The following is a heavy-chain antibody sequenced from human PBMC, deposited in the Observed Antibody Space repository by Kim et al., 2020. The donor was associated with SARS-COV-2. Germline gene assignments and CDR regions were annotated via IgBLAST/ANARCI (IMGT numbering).Heavy chain of an antibody. CDR2: INHSGST. V-gene: IGHV4-34*01. Sequence: SETLSLTCAVYGGSFSGYYWSWIRQPPGKGLEWIGEINHSGSTNYNPSLKSRVTISVDTSKNQFSLKLSSVTAADTAVYYCARGDIVVVVAASLFDYWG. CDR1: GGSFSGYY. J-gene: IGHJ4*01. CDR3: ARGDIVVVVAASLFDY. D-gene: IGHD2-15*01.